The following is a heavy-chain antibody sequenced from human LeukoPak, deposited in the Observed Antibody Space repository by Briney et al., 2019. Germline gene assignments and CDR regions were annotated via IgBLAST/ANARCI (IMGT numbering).Heavy chain of an antibody. CDR1: GFTFSSYS. J-gene: IGHJ4*02. V-gene: IGHV3-21*01. CDR3: ARRIGLDYYDSSGFDY. D-gene: IGHD3-22*01. CDR2: ISSSSSYI. Sequence: GGSLRLSCAASGFTFSSYSMNWVRQAPGKGLEWVSSISSSSSYIYYADSVKGRFTISRDNAKNSLYLQMNSLRAEDTAVYYCARRIGLDYYDSSGFDYWGQGTLVTVPS.